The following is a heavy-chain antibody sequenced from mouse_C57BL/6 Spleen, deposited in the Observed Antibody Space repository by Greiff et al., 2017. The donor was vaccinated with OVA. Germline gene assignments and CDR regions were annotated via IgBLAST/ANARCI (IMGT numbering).Heavy chain of an antibody. J-gene: IGHJ4*01. V-gene: IGHV1-26*01. CDR2: INPNNGGT. CDR3: ARSRDLLNYAMDY. D-gene: IGHD2-1*01. CDR1: GYTFTDYY. Sequence: EVQLQQSGPELVKPGASVKISCKASGYTFTDYYMNWVKQSHGKSLEWIGDINPNNGGTSYNQKFKGKATLTVDKSSSTAYMELRSLTSEDSAVYYCARSRDLLNYAMDYWGQGTSVTVSS.